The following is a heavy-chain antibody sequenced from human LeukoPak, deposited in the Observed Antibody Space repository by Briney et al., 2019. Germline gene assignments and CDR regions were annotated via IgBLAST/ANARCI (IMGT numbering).Heavy chain of an antibody. D-gene: IGHD3-22*01. Sequence: PGGSLRLSCAASGFTFSSYWMSWVRQAPGKGLEWVANIKQDGSEKYYVDSVKGRFTIFRDNAKNSLYLQMDSLRDEDTAVYYCARDGSGSVSFDYWGQGTLVTVSS. V-gene: IGHV3-7*03. J-gene: IGHJ4*02. CDR2: IKQDGSEK. CDR1: GFTFSSYW. CDR3: ARDGSGSVSFDY.